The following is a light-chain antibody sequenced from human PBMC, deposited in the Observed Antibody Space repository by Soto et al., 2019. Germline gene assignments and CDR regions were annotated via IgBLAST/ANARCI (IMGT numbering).Light chain of an antibody. V-gene: IGKV1-5*03. CDR2: KAS. CDR3: QHYNSYSEA. J-gene: IGKJ1*01. Sequence: DIQMTQSPSTLSGSVGDRVTITCRASQTISSGLAWYQQKPGNAPKLLIYKASTLKSGVPSRCSGSGSGTEFTLTISSLQPDDFATYYCQHYNSYSEAFGQGTKVDIK. CDR1: QTISSG.